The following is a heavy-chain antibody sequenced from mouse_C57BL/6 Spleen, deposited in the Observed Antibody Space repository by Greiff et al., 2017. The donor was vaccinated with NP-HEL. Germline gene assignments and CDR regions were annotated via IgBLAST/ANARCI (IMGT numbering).Heavy chain of an antibody. V-gene: IGHV5-16*01. Sequence: EVKLVESEGGLVQPGSSMKLSCTASGFTFSDYYMAWVRQVPEKGLEWVANINYDGSSTYYLDPLKSRFIISRDNAKNILYLQMSSLKSEDTATYYCAREIYDYPFDYWGLGTTLTVSS. J-gene: IGHJ2*01. D-gene: IGHD2-4*01. CDR3: AREIYDYPFDY. CDR2: INYDGSST. CDR1: GFTFSDYY.